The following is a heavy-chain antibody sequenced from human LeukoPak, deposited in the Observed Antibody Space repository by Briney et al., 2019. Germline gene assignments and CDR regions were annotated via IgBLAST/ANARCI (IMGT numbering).Heavy chain of an antibody. CDR1: GFTFSSYS. Sequence: GGSLRLSCAASGFTFSSYSMNWVRQAPGKGLEWVSSISSSSSYIYYADSVKGRFTISRDNAKNSLYLQMNSLRAEDTAVYYCAREQYSSSWYTDHSFMNWGQGTLVTVSS. CDR2: ISSSSSYI. CDR3: AREQYSSSWYTDHSFMN. J-gene: IGHJ4*02. V-gene: IGHV3-21*01. D-gene: IGHD6-13*01.